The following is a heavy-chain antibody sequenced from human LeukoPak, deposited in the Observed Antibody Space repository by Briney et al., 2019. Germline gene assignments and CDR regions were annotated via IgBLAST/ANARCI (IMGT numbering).Heavy chain of an antibody. V-gene: IGHV4-4*02. J-gene: IGHJ4*02. CDR2: IYHSGST. Sequence: PSETLSHTCAVSGGSISSSNWWSWVRQPPGKGLEWIGEIYHSGSTNYNPSLKSRVTISVDKSKNQFSLKLSSVTAADTAVYYCARVSPPISGGTFDYWGQGTLVTVSS. D-gene: IGHD6-19*01. CDR1: GGSISSSNW. CDR3: ARVSPPISGGTFDY.